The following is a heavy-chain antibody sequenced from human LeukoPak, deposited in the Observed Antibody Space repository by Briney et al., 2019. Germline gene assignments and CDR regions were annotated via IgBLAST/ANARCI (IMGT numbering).Heavy chain of an antibody. J-gene: IGHJ4*02. CDR2: IYYSGST. CDR1: GGSISSYY. Sequence: NPSETLSLTCTVSGGSISSYYWSWIRQPPGKGREWSGYIYYSGSTNYNPSLKSRVTISVDTSKNQFSLKLSSVTAADTAVYYCARDRDGFQFDYWGQGTLVTVSS. V-gene: IGHV4-59*01. CDR3: ARDRDGFQFDY. D-gene: IGHD2/OR15-2a*01.